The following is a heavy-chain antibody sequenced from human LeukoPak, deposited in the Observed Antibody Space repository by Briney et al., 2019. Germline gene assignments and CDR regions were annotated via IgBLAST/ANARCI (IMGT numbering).Heavy chain of an antibody. V-gene: IGHV4-39*01. CDR1: GGSISCSSYY. CDR2: IYYSGST. D-gene: IGHD3-16*01. J-gene: IGHJ4*02. CDR3: ASHRHNGGHHF. Sequence: PSETLSLTCTVSGGSISCSSYYWGWVRQPPGKGLEWIGSIYYSGSTYYNSALNSRLTISVDTSKNQFSLNLASVTAADTAVYYCASHRHNGGHHFWGQGTLVTVSS.